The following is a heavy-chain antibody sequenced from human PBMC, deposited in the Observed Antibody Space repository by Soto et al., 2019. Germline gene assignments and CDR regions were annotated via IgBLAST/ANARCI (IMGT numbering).Heavy chain of an antibody. CDR1: GFTFSSYW. CDR3: ARGPSSGIAVAGWRAFDI. D-gene: IGHD6-19*01. V-gene: IGHV3-74*01. CDR2: INSDGSST. Sequence: GGSLRLSCAASGFTFSSYWMHWVRQAPGKGLVWVSRINSDGSSTSYADSVKGRFTISRDNAKNTLYLQMNSLRAEDTAVYYCARGPSSGIAVAGWRAFDIWGQGTMVTVSS. J-gene: IGHJ3*02.